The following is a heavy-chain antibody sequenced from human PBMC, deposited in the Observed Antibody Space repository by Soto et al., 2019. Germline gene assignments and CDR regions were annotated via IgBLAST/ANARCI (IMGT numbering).Heavy chain of an antibody. V-gene: IGHV4-4*07. Sequence: ASETLSLTCMVSGAYISDFSWSWIRQPAGKGLEWIGRITINGNTQKNPSFKSRVTMSIDTSRNHFPLNLQSATAADTSLYYCARETGENWTYEAHWGPGTLVTVSS. CDR1: GAYISDFS. D-gene: IGHD1-7*01. CDR3: ARETGENWTYEAH. J-gene: IGHJ1*01. CDR2: ITINGNT.